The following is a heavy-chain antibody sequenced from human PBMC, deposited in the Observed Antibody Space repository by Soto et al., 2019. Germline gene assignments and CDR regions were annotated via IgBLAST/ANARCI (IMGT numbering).Heavy chain of an antibody. D-gene: IGHD3-10*01. Sequence: QVHLVQSGAEVKKPGASVTVSCKASGYTFTNYYIYWVRQAPGQGLEWMGVINPSGGSTDYTPKFQDTVTMCRDTSTTTVYRELSRLRSEDTAVYYCATDHRLLWFGELLIWGQGTLVTVSS. CDR3: ATDHRLLWFGELLI. CDR1: GYTFTNYY. V-gene: IGHV1-46*01. CDR2: INPSGGST. J-gene: IGHJ4*02.